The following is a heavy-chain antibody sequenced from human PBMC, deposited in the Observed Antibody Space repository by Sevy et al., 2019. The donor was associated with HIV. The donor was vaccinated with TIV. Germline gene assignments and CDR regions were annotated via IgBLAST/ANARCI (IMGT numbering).Heavy chain of an antibody. CDR2: IKSKTDGGTT. Sequence: GSLRLSCAASGFTFSNAWMSWVRQAPGKGLEWVGRIKSKTDGGTTDYAAPVKGRFTISRDDSKNTLYLQMNSLKTEDTAVYYCTIADFWSGPDAFDIWGQGTMVTVSS. CDR1: GFTFSNAW. V-gene: IGHV3-15*01. D-gene: IGHD3-3*01. J-gene: IGHJ3*02. CDR3: TIADFWSGPDAFDI.